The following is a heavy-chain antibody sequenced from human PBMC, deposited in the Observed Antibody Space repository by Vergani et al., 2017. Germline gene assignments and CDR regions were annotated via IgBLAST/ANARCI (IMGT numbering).Heavy chain of an antibody. CDR2: INAGNGNT. CDR3: ARGIAAAVSWFDP. CDR1: GYTFTGYY. V-gene: IGHV1-3*01. Sequence: QVQLVQSGAEVKKPGASVKVSCKASGYTFTGYYMHWVRQAPGQGLEWMGWINAGNGNTKYSQKFQGRVTITRDTSASTAYMELSSLRSEDTAVYYCARGIAAAVSWFDPWGQGTLVTVSS. J-gene: IGHJ5*02. D-gene: IGHD6-13*01.